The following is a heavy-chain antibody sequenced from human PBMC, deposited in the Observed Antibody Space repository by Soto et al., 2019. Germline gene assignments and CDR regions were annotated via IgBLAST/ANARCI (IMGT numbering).Heavy chain of an antibody. D-gene: IGHD3-22*01. CDR2: INGDGSTT. CDR3: ARGVYNSYGTDY. Sequence: GGSLRLSCEASGFTFGSFWMHWVRQAPGKGLAWVSRINGDGSTTNSADSVRGRFTISRDNAKNSLFLQVNSLSAEDTAVYFCARGVYNSYGTDYWGQGALVTVSS. V-gene: IGHV3-74*01. CDR1: GFTFGSFW. J-gene: IGHJ4*02.